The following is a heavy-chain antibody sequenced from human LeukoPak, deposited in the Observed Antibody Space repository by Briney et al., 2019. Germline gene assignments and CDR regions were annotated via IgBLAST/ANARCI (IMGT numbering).Heavy chain of an antibody. CDR3: ARHASVAGREEAIDP. J-gene: IGHJ5*02. CDR2: IYPGDSTI. Sequence: GESLKISCKTSGYSFTYYWIAWVRQMPGKGLEWMGIIYPGDSTITYSPSFQGHVTISSDESISTAYLQWSSLKASDTGMYYCARHASVAGREEAIDPWGQGTLVTVSS. CDR1: GYSFTYYW. V-gene: IGHV5-51*01. D-gene: IGHD6-19*01.